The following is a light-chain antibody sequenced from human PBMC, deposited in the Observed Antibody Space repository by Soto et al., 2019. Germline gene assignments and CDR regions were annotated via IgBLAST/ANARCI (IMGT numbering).Light chain of an antibody. J-gene: IGKJ2*01. Sequence: DIQMTQSPSSLSASVGDRVTITCQASQDISNYLNWYQQKPGKAPKLLIYDASNLETGVPSRFSGSGSGTDFTFTISSLQPEDIATYYCQQYDNLLAPMYTFGQGTKLEIK. CDR2: DAS. CDR1: QDISNY. CDR3: QQYDNLLAPMYT. V-gene: IGKV1-33*01.